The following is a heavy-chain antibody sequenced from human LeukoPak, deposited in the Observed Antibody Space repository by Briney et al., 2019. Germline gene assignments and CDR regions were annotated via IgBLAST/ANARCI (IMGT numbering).Heavy chain of an antibody. CDR2: MNPLGGSS. V-gene: IGHV1-46*01. D-gene: IGHD2-15*01. CDR3: ARDFSGGWTNYYYMDV. Sequence: ASVKVSCKASGYTFTTYYIHWVRLAPGQGLEWMGIMNPLGGSSSLAQKFQGRVTMTRDTSASTAYMELSTLRSEDTAVYFCARDFSGGWTNYYYMDVWGEGTTVTVSS. CDR1: GYTFTTYY. J-gene: IGHJ6*03.